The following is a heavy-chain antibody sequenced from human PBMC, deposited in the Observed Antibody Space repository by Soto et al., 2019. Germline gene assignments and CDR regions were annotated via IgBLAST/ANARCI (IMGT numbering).Heavy chain of an antibody. J-gene: IGHJ5*02. CDR1: GGSFSDTY. Sequence: QVHLQQWGAGLLKPSETLSLTCAVYGGSFSDTYWNWFRQPPGKGLEWIGEINHNTNTIYNPSLTRRVTXSXDXXKNPFSLKLTSVTAADTAVYYCARGVRLFRGSFDPWGQGTLVTVSS. D-gene: IGHD2-15*01. CDR3: ARGVRLFRGSFDP. CDR2: INHNTNT. V-gene: IGHV4-34*01.